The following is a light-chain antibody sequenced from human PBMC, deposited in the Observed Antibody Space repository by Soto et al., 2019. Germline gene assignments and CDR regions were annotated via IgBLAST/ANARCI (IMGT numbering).Light chain of an antibody. CDR3: AAWDDSLNGPV. V-gene: IGLV1-44*01. CDR2: DTA. J-gene: IGLJ2*01. Sequence: QSALTQPASVSGTPGQRVTMSCSGSSSNIGINDVHWYRQLSGAAPQILIYDTAQRATGVPDRFSGSRSGTSASLTISGLQSDDEAEYHCAAWDDSLNGPVFGGGTKLTVL. CDR1: SSNIGIND.